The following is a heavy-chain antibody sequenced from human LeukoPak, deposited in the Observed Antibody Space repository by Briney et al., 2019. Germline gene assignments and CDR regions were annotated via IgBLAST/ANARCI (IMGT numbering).Heavy chain of an antibody. CDR3: ARHNVDTAIFDY. V-gene: IGHV4-59*08. CDR2: IYYSGST. D-gene: IGHD5-18*01. J-gene: IGHJ4*02. CDR1: GGSISRYY. Sequence: SETLSLTCTVSGGSISRYYWSWIRQPPGKGLEWIGYIYYSGSTNYNPSLESRVTISVDTSKNQFSLKLSSVTAADTAVYYCARHNVDTAIFDYWGQGTLVTVSS.